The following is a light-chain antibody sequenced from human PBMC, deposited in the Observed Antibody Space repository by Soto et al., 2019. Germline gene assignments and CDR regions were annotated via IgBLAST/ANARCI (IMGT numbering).Light chain of an antibody. CDR1: QTISSW. CDR3: QQSISLWT. Sequence: DIQMTQSPSTLSGTVGDRVTITCRASQTISSWLAWYQQKPGKAPKLLIYDASSLESGVPSRFSGSGSGTEFTLTISNLQPDDFATYYCQQSISLWTFCHVTKVDI. V-gene: IGKV1-5*01. J-gene: IGKJ1*01. CDR2: DAS.